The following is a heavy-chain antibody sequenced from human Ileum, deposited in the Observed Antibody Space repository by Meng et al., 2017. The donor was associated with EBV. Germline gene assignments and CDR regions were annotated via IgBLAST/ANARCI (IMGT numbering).Heavy chain of an antibody. J-gene: IGHJ4*02. CDR1: RFIFSSYW. V-gene: IGHV3-74*03. D-gene: IGHD5-12*01. CDR2: IDSDGSST. Sequence: EVKLVESGGGLVLTGGCLRLSCVGSRFIFSSYWMHWVRQVPGKGLVWVSRIDSDGSSTTYADSVKGRFTISRDNDKNTLYLQMNSLRVDDTAVYFCAREGSGYDYLGYWGQGTLVTVSS. CDR3: AREGSGYDYLGY.